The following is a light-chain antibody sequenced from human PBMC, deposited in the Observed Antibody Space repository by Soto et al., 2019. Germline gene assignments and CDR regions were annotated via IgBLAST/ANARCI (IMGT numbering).Light chain of an antibody. CDR3: SSYTSSITYV. CDR2: EVT. V-gene: IGLV2-14*01. J-gene: IGLJ1*01. Sequence: QSVLTQPASVSGSPGQSITISCTGTSSDVGGYNYVSWYQQHPGKAPKLIIYEVTNRPSGVSNRFSGSKSGNTASLTISGLQADDEADYYCSSYTSSITYVFGTGTKLTVL. CDR1: SSDVGGYNY.